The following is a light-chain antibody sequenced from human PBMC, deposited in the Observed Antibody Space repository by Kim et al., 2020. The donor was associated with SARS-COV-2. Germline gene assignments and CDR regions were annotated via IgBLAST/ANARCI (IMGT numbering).Light chain of an antibody. CDR2: KDS. Sequence: SYELTQPPSVSVSPGQTARITCSGDALPKQYAYWYQQKPGQAPVVVIYKDSERPSGIPERFSGSSSGTTVTLTISGVQAEDEADYYCQSADSSDVVFGGGTQLTVL. V-gene: IGLV3-25*03. J-gene: IGLJ2*01. CDR1: ALPKQY. CDR3: QSADSSDVV.